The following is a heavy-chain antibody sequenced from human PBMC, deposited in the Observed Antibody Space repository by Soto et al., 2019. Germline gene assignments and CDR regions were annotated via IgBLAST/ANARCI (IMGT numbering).Heavy chain of an antibody. D-gene: IGHD1-1*01. CDR2: VYYDGDA. V-gene: IGHV4-39*01. CDR3: ARIAFYNGSSRSDL. J-gene: IGHJ4*02. CDR1: GGSIRSMKYY. Sequence: LQESGPGLVKTSETVSLTCSASGGSIRSMKYYWGWVRQPPGKGLEWVGSVYYDGDAYYSPNLRSRASISVDTSKNQFSLRLTSVTPKDTAVYYCARIAFYNGSSRSDLWGQGSLVTVS.